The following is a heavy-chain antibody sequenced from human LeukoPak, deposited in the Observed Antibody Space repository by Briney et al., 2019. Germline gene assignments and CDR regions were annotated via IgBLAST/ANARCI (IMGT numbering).Heavy chain of an antibody. Sequence: TSETLSLTCAVYGGSFSGYYWSWIRQPPGKGLEWIGSIHHSGSTNYNPSLKSRVTISVDTSKNQFSLKLSSVTAADTAVYYCARVRYYYGSGSYYNPFDYWGQGTLVTVSS. D-gene: IGHD3-10*01. V-gene: IGHV4-34*01. J-gene: IGHJ4*02. CDR2: IHHSGST. CDR3: ARVRYYYGSGSYYNPFDY. CDR1: GGSFSGYY.